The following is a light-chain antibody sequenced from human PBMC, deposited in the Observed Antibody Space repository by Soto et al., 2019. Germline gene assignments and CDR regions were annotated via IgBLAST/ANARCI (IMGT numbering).Light chain of an antibody. CDR2: DVA. J-gene: IGLJ1*01. Sequence: QSALAQPASVSDSPGQSITISCTGTSSDVGGSNFVSWYQQHPGKPPKLIIYDVANRPSGVSNRFSGSKSGSTASLIISRLQTEDEADYYCVSHTSITTYVFGAGTKVTV. CDR1: SSDVGGSNF. V-gene: IGLV2-14*03. CDR3: VSHTSITTYV.